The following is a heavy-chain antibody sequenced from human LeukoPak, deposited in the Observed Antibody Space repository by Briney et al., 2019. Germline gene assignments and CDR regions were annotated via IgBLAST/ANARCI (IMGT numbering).Heavy chain of an antibody. D-gene: IGHD1-1*01. J-gene: IGHJ5*02. V-gene: IGHV1-69*05. Sequence: SVKVSCKASGGTFSSYAISWVRQAPGQGLEWMGGIIPIFGTAYYAQKFQGRVTITTDKSTNTAYLQLSSLRSEDTAGYYCARQLERKLRNWFVPWGDGTLVTVSS. CDR1: GGTFSSYA. CDR3: ARQLERKLRNWFVP. CDR2: IIPIFGTA.